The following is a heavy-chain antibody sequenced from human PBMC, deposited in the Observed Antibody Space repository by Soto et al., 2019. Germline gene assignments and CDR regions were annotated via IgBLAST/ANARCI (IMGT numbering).Heavy chain of an antibody. CDR2: ISYDGSNK. CDR3: AKAKGGPLDX. Sequence: PGGSLRLSFAASGFTFSSYGMHWVRQAPGKGLEWVAVISYDGSNKYYEDSVKGRFTISRDNSKNTLYLQMNSLRAEDTAVYYCAKAKGGPLDXWGQGTLVTVSX. D-gene: IGHD2-15*01. V-gene: IGHV3-30*18. CDR1: GFTFSSYG. J-gene: IGHJ4*02.